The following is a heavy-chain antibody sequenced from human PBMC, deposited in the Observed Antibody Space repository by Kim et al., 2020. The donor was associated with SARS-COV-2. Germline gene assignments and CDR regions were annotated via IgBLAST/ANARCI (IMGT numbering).Heavy chain of an antibody. Sequence: SETLSLTCTVSGGSISSYYWSWIRQPPGKGLEWIVYIYYSGSTNYNPSSKSRLTISVDTSKNQFSLRLSSVTAADTAVFYCARTPVLIAAAGTWEAYGM. V-gene: IGHV4-59*08. CDR3: ARTPVLIAAAGTWEAYGM. D-gene: IGHD6-13*01. CDR2: IYYSGST. J-gene: IGHJ6*01. CDR1: GGSISSYY.